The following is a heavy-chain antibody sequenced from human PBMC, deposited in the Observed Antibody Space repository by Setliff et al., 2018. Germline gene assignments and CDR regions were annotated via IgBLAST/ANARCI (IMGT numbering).Heavy chain of an antibody. J-gene: IGHJ6*03. CDR3: AKMTAMVGYYYYYMDV. V-gene: IGHV1-18*01. CDR1: GYPFSNHG. Sequence: GVSVKVSCKTPGYPFSNHGVNWVRQAPGEGLQWMGWNSGSNGNTYYAKNLQGRLTLTTDTSTGTAYLELRSLTPDDTAVYYCAKMTAMVGYYYYYMDVWGEGTPVTVSS. D-gene: IGHD2-21*02. CDR2: NSGSNGNT.